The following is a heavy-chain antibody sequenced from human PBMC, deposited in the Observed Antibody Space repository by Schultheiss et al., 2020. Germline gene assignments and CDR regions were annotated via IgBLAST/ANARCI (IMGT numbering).Heavy chain of an antibody. CDR1: GLTFSSYS. D-gene: IGHD5-18*01. CDR2: ISSSSSYI. CDR3: ARDMVTWGPVKAYYYYGMDV. J-gene: IGHJ6*02. Sequence: GGSLRLSCAASGLTFSSYSMNWVRQAPGKGMEWVSSISSSSSYIYYADSVKGRFTISRDNAKNSLYLQMNSLRAEDTAVYYCARDMVTWGPVKAYYYYGMDVWGQSTTVTGSS. V-gene: IGHV3-21*01.